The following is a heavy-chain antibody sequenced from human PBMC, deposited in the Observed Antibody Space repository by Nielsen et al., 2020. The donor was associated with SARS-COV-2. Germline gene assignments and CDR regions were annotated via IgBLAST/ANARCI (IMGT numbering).Heavy chain of an antibody. CDR3: ARGSEWLVLIDY. D-gene: IGHD6-19*01. CDR1: GGSFSGYY. J-gene: IGHJ4*02. Sequence: SETLSLTCAVYGGSFSGYYWSWIRQPPGKGLEWIGEINHSGSTNYNPSLKSRVTISVGTSKNQFSLKLSSVTAADTAVYYCARGSEWLVLIDYWGQGTLVTVSS. CDR2: INHSGST. V-gene: IGHV4-34*01.